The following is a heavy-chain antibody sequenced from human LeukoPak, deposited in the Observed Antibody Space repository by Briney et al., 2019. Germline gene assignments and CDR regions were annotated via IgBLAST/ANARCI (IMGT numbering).Heavy chain of an antibody. CDR1: GFPFNDYW. CDR3: SRSLDY. V-gene: IGHV3-7*01. J-gene: IGHJ4*02. Sequence: QSGGSLRLFCAASGFPFNDYWMEWVRKAPGKGMEGVTKIKQDGSEENYADSVKGRFTISRDNAKNSLYLQMNSLRAEDTAVYYCSRSLDYWGRGALVTVSS. CDR2: IKQDGSEE.